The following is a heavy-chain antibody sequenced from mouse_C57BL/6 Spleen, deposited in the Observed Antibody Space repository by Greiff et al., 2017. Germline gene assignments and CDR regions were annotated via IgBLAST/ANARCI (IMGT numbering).Heavy chain of an antibody. CDR2: INPSSGYT. J-gene: IGHJ1*03. CDR1: GYTFTSYW. CDR3: ARSGYDYDWYFDV. Sequence: VQLQQSGAELAKPGASVKLSCKASGYTFTSYWMHWVYQRPGQGLEWIGYINPSSGYTKYNQKFKDKATLTADKSSSTAYMQLSSLTYEDSAVYYCARSGYDYDWYFDVWGTGTTVTVSS. V-gene: IGHV1-7*01. D-gene: IGHD2-4*01.